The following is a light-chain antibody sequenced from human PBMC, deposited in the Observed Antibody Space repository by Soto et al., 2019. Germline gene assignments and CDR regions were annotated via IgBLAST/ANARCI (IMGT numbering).Light chain of an antibody. V-gene: IGKV3-15*01. CDR2: AAS. J-gene: IGKJ5*01. CDR3: QQYYNWPT. Sequence: EIVLTHSPGTLSLSPGERGTLSFRASQSFSSSYLAWYQQRPGQAPRLLIYAASTRATGIPARFSGSGSGTEFTLTIISLQSEDFAVYYCQQYYNWPTFGQGTRLEI. CDR1: QSFSSSY.